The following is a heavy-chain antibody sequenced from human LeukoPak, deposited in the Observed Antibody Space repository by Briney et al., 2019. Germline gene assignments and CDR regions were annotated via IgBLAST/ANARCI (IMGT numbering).Heavy chain of an antibody. J-gene: IGHJ4*02. D-gene: IGHD2-2*01. CDR1: GFMFSNFA. Sequence: PGGSLRLSCAASGFMFSNFAMSWVRQAPGKGLEWVSTIYYSGGNTYSADSVKGRFTISRDNAKNTLYLQMNSLRAEDTAVYYCAKAQGQAVVPRRFDNWGQGTLVTVSS. V-gene: IGHV3-23*01. CDR2: IYYSGGNT. CDR3: AKAQGQAVVPRRFDN.